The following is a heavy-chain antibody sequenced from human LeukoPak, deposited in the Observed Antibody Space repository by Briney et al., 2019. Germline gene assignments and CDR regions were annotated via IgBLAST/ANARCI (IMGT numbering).Heavy chain of an antibody. CDR3: ARSRIVGASPPNY. D-gene: IGHD1-26*01. V-gene: IGHV4-59*12. Sequence: SETLSLTCTVSGGSISSYYWSWMRQPPGKGLEWIGYIYYSGSTSYNPSLKSRVTISVDTSKNQFSLKLSSVTAADTAVYYCARSRIVGASPPNYWGQGTLVTVSS. J-gene: IGHJ4*02. CDR1: GGSISSYY. CDR2: IYYSGST.